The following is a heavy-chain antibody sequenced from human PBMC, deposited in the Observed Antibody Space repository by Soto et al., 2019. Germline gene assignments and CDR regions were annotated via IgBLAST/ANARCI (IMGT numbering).Heavy chain of an antibody. J-gene: IGHJ4*02. CDR1: GFTFSSYA. V-gene: IGHV3-23*01. Sequence: EVQLLESGGGLGQPGGSLRLSCAASGFTFSSYAMSWVRQAPGKGLEWVSAISGSGGSTYYADSVKGRFTISRDNSKNTLYLQMTSLRAEDTAVYYCASLSLWSVGGVDYWGQGTLVTVSS. CDR3: ASLSLWSVGGVDY. CDR2: ISGSGGST. D-gene: IGHD3-10*01.